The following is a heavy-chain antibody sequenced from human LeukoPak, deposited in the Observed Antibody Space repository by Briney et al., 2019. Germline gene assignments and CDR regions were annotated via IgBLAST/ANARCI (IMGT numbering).Heavy chain of an antibody. V-gene: IGHV4-61*01. CDR3: ATPRRRDILTGYYPHYYYYGMDV. J-gene: IGHJ6*02. CDR1: GDSVNSDSYY. D-gene: IGHD3-9*01. CDR2: IYYSGTT. Sequence: SETLSLTCSVSGDSVNSDSYYWSWIRQPPGKGLEWIGYIYYSGTTNYNPSLKSRVTMSVDTSKSQFTLKLSSVTAADTAVYYCATPRRRDILTGYYPHYYYYGMDVWGQGTTVTVSS.